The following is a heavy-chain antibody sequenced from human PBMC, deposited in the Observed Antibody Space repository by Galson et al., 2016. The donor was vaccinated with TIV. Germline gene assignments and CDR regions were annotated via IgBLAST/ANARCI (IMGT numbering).Heavy chain of an antibody. CDR2: IYNNMDFSETT. CDR3: ARQRNLSNGPWFDS. J-gene: IGHJ5*01. D-gene: IGHD2-8*01. CDR1: GFPFISFA. Sequence: SCAASGFPFISFAMTWVRQAPGKGLEWIGYIYNNMDFSETTNYNPSLMSRVTISLDTSRSHISLKLTSVTAADTAVYYCARQRNLSNGPWFDSWGQGALVTVSS. V-gene: IGHV4-59*08.